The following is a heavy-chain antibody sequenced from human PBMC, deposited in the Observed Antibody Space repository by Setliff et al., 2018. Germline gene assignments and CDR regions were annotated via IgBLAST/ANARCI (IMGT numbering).Heavy chain of an antibody. CDR3: ARAGRNNYDSSGYYYDLYYYNYMDV. V-gene: IGHV1-18*01. Sequence: ASVKVSCKASGFTFKTYSFSWIRQAPGQGLEWVGWISGYNSNTIYAQNFQGRVTMTTDASTNTAYMELRSLGSDDTAVYYCARAGRNNYDSSGYYYDLYYYNYMDVWGKGTTVTVSS. J-gene: IGHJ6*03. CDR1: GFTFKTYS. D-gene: IGHD3-22*01. CDR2: ISGYNSNT.